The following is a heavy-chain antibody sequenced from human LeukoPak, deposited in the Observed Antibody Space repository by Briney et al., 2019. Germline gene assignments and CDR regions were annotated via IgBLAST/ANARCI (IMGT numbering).Heavy chain of an antibody. Sequence: SETLSLTCTVSGGSISSGSYYWSWIRQPAGKGLEWIGRIYTSGSTNYNPSLKSRVTISVDTSKNQFSLKLSSVTAADTAVYYCARDARGWSGFDYWGQGTQVTVSS. CDR3: ARDARGWSGFDY. V-gene: IGHV4-61*02. CDR2: IYTSGST. D-gene: IGHD3-3*01. CDR1: GGSISSGSYY. J-gene: IGHJ4*02.